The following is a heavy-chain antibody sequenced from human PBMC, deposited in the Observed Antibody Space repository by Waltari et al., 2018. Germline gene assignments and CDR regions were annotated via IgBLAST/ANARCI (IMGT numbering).Heavy chain of an antibody. CDR1: GYTFTSYG. D-gene: IGHD3-22*01. J-gene: IGHJ4*02. CDR2: VSGYNGNT. V-gene: IGHV1-18*01. Sequence: QVQLVPSGAEVKKPGASVKVSCKASGYTFTSYGISWVRQAPGQWLEWMGWVSGYNGNTNYARKPQCRVTSTTDTSTSTAYMALMSLRSDDTAVYYCAILHYYDSSGPDYWGQGTLVTVSS. CDR3: AILHYYDSSGPDY.